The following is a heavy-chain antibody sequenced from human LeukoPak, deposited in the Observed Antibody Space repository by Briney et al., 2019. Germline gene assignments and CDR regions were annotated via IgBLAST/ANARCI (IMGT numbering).Heavy chain of an antibody. D-gene: IGHD6-13*01. J-gene: IGHJ4*02. CDR1: GGSFNGYY. V-gene: IGHV4-34*01. CDR3: ARSPGYSSSWSPYFDY. Sequence: SETLSLTCAVYGGSFNGYYWSWIRQPPGKGLEWIGEINHSGSTNYNPSLKSRVTISVDTSKNQFSLKLSSVTAADTAVYYCARSPGYSSSWSPYFDYWGQGTLVTVSS. CDR2: INHSGST.